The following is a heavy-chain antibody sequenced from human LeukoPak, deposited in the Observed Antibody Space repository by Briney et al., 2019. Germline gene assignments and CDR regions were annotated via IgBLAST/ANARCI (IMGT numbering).Heavy chain of an antibody. CDR1: GFTFSSYG. Sequence: GGSLRLSCAASGFTFSSYGMHWVRQAPGKGLEWVAVISYDGSNKYYADSVKGRFTISRDNSKNTLYLQMNSLRAEDTAVYYCARAGLRFLEWLNNWYFDLWGRGTLVTVSS. CDR3: ARAGLRFLEWLNNWYFDL. D-gene: IGHD3-3*01. J-gene: IGHJ2*01. V-gene: IGHV3-30*03. CDR2: ISYDGSNK.